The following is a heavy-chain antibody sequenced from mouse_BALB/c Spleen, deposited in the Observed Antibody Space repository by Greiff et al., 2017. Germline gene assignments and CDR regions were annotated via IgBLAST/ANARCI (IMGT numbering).Heavy chain of an antibody. CDR2: IRLKSNNYAT. D-gene: IGHD2-1*01. CDR3: TRVGGNSWFAY. V-gene: IGHV6-6*02. Sequence: EVQRVESGGGLVQPGGSMKLSCVASGFTFSNYWMNWVRQSPEKGLEWVAEIRLKSNNYATHYAESVKGRFTISRDDSKSSVYLQMNNLRAEDTGIYYCTRVGGNSWFAYWGQGTLVTVSA. CDR1: GFTFSNYW. J-gene: IGHJ3*01.